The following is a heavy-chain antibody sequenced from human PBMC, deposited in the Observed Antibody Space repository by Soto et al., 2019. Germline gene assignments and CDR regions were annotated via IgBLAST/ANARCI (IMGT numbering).Heavy chain of an antibody. CDR1: GFTFSSYE. J-gene: IGHJ3*02. V-gene: IGHV3-48*03. CDR2: ISSSGSTI. CDR3: ASVPPTAADAFDI. D-gene: IGHD1-1*01. Sequence: GGSLRLSCAASGFTFSSYEMNWVRQAPGKGLEWVSYISSSGSTIYYADSVKGRFTISRDNAKNSLYLQMNSLRAEDTAVYYCASVPPTAADAFDIWGQGTMVTVSS.